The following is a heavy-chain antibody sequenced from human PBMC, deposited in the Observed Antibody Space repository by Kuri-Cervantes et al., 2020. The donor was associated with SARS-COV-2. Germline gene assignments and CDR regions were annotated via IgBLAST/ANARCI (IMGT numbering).Heavy chain of an antibody. D-gene: IGHD5-18*01. CDR3: ARDRRYGDQQGFDP. CDR2: ISYSGST. Sequence: SDTLSLTCTASGGPISDYNWNWIRQPPGKGLEWIGYISYSGSTLYIPSLKSRVTISIDTSKKQFSLKLSSVTAADTAVYYCARDRRYGDQQGFDPWGQGTLVTVSS. J-gene: IGHJ5*02. V-gene: IGHV4-59*01. CDR1: GGPISDYN.